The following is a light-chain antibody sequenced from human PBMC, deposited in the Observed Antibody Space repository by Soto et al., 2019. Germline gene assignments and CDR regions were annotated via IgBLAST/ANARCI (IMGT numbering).Light chain of an antibody. V-gene: IGLV1-44*01. CDR2: NNN. CDR1: SSNIGSTT. CDR3: AAWDDSLNGVV. J-gene: IGLJ3*02. Sequence: QAVVTQPPSASGTPGRRVTIACSGSSSNIGSTTVKWYQQLPGTAPKLLIYNNNQRPSGVPDRFSGSKSGTSASLAISGLQSEDEADYYCAAWDDSLNGVVFGGGTKLTVL.